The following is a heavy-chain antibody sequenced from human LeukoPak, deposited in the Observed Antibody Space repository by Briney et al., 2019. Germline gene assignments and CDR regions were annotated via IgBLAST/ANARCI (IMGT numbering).Heavy chain of an antibody. CDR3: ARGSHDAFDI. V-gene: IGHV3-9*01. CDR2: ISWNSGTI. CDR1: GFTFDDYA. D-gene: IGHD3-10*01. Sequence: PGGSLRLSCAASGFTFDDYAMHWVRQAPGKGLEWVSGISWNSGTIGYADSVKGRFTISRDNAKNTLYLQMNSLRAEDTAVYYCARGSHDAFDIWGQGTMVTVSS. J-gene: IGHJ3*02.